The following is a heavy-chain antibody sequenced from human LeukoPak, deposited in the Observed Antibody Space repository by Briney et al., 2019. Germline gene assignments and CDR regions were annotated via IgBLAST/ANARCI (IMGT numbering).Heavy chain of an antibody. CDR1: GFTFSSYT. J-gene: IGHJ6*02. CDR3: AKDLVVITVYYYYGMDV. V-gene: IGHV3-21*01. D-gene: IGHD3-22*01. CDR2: ISSGSHYI. Sequence: PGGSLRLSCVASGFTFSSYTMNWVRQAPGRGLEWVSSISSGSHYIYYADSVRGRFTISRDNAENSLHLHMSSLRAEDTAVYYCAKDLVVITVYYYYGMDVWGQGTTVTVSS.